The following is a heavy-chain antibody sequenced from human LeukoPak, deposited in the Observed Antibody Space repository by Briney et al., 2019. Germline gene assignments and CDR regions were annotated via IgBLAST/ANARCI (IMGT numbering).Heavy chain of an antibody. V-gene: IGHV3-23*01. D-gene: IGHD2-2*01. CDR2: ISGSGDST. CDR1: GGSFSGYY. J-gene: IGHJ5*02. CDR3: AKDRSSSWYGQFDP. Sequence: ETLSLTCAVYGGSFSGYYWSWIRQAPGKGLEWVSAISGSGDSTYYADSVKGRFSISRDNSKNTLYLQINSLRAEDTAVYYCAKDRSSSWYGQFDPWGQGTLVTVSS.